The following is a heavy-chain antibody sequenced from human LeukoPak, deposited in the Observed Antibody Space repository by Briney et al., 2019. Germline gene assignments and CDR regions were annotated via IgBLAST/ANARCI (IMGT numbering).Heavy chain of an antibody. Sequence: ASVKVSCKASGGTFSSYAISWVRQAPGQGLEWMGGIIPIFGTANYAQKFQGGVTITADESTSTAYMELSSLRSEDTAVYHCAREIEIGRAFDYWGQGTLVTVSS. V-gene: IGHV1-69*13. J-gene: IGHJ4*02. CDR2: IIPIFGTA. CDR1: GGTFSSYA. D-gene: IGHD5-24*01. CDR3: AREIEIGRAFDY.